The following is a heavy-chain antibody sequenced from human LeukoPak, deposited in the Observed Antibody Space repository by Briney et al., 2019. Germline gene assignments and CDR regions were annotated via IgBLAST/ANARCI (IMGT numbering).Heavy chain of an antibody. CDR1: GFAFSSYE. CDR3: ASQVLWFGSMDV. V-gene: IGHV3-48*03. Sequence: PGGSLRLSCAASGFAFSSYEMNWVRQAPGKGLEWVSYISSSGTSIYYADSVKSRFTISRDNAKNSLYLQMNSLRPEDTAVYYCASQVLWFGSMDVWGKGTTVTISS. D-gene: IGHD3-10*01. J-gene: IGHJ6*03. CDR2: ISSSGTSI.